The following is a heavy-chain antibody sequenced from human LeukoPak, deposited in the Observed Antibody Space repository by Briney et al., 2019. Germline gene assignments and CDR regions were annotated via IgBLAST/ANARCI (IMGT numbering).Heavy chain of an antibody. CDR1: GGSINSYY. V-gene: IGHV4-59*01. D-gene: IGHD1-1*01. J-gene: IGHJ4*02. CDR2: IYYSGST. CDR3: ARVGDWNDLVY. Sequence: SETLSLTCTVSGGSINSYYWSWIRQPPGKGLEWIGYIYYSGSTNYNPSLKSRVTILVDTSKNQFSLKLSSVTAADTAVYYCARVGDWNDLVYWGQGILVTVSS.